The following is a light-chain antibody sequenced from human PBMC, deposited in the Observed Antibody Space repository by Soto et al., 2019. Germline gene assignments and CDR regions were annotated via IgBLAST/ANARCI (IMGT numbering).Light chain of an antibody. CDR2: GAS. Sequence: DIQVTQSPSSLSASVGDRVTITWRASQDIAGYLALYQHKPGRPPELLIRGASRLQSGVPARFSGGGSGTDFTLSINSLQPEDFATYYCQQAYSFPITLGQGTRLEIK. CDR3: QQAYSFPIT. V-gene: IGKV1D-12*01. CDR1: QDIAGY. J-gene: IGKJ5*01.